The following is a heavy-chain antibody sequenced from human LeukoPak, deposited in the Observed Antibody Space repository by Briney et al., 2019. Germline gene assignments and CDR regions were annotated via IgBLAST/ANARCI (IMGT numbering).Heavy chain of an antibody. CDR2: ISGSSSSI. D-gene: IGHD3-10*01. Sequence: PGGSLRLSCAASGFTFSSYSMNWVRQAPGKGLEWVSSISGSSSSIYYADSVKGRFTISRDNAKNSLYLQMNSLRAEDTAVYYCARGPGSGRNYNWFDPWAREPWSPSPQ. V-gene: IGHV3-21*01. CDR1: GFTFSSYS. J-gene: IGHJ5*02. CDR3: ARGPGSGRNYNWFDP.